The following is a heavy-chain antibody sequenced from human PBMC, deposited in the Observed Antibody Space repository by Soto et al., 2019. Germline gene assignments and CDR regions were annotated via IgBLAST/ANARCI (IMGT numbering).Heavy chain of an antibody. Sequence: QVQLVQSGAEVKKPGSSVKVSCKASGGTFSSYAISWVRQAPGQGLEWMGGIIPIFGTANYAQKFQGRVTIAEDKSTSTAYMELSSLSSEDTAVYYCAEGGGGYCSGGSCYLQGYFDYWGQGTLVTASS. CDR3: AEGGGGYCSGGSCYLQGYFDY. CDR1: GGTFSSYA. J-gene: IGHJ4*02. CDR2: IIPIFGTA. D-gene: IGHD2-15*01. V-gene: IGHV1-69*06.